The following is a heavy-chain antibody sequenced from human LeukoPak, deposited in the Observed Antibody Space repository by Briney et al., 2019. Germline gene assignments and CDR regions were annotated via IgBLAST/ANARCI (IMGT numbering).Heavy chain of an antibody. V-gene: IGHV3-23*01. CDR2: ISPSDGNT. Sequence: PGGSLRLSCAASGFTFSKYAMSWVRQAPGEGLEWVSAISPSDGNTFYADSVKGRFTISRDNSMNTLSLHMNSLRAEDTALYYCAKDSSVPYGITEWGQGTLVTVSS. CDR3: AKDSSVPYGITE. CDR1: GFTFSKYA. J-gene: IGHJ4*02. D-gene: IGHD4-17*01.